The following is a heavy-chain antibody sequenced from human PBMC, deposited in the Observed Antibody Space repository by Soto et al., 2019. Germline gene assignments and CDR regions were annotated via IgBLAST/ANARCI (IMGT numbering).Heavy chain of an antibody. CDR2: INHSGST. CDR1: GGSFSGYY. D-gene: IGHD2-2*01. V-gene: IGHV4-34*01. J-gene: IGHJ4*02. Sequence: QVQLQQWGAGLLKPSETLSLTCAVYGGSFSGYYWSWIRQPPGKGLEWIGEINHSGSTNYNPSLKSRVTISVDTSKNQFSLKLSSVTAADTAVYYCASRDYCSSTSCYGPWGYWGQGTLVTVSS. CDR3: ASRDYCSSTSCYGPWGY.